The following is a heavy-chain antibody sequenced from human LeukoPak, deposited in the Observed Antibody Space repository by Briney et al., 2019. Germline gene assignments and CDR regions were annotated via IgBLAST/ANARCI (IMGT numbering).Heavy chain of an antibody. CDR3: ARDAVN. D-gene: IGHD6-19*01. V-gene: IGHV3-74*01. J-gene: IGHJ4*02. Sequence: GGSLRLSCAASGFTFSYYWMHWVRQGPGKGLVWVSRIDSDGSSTNYADSVKGRFTISRDNVKSTLYLQMNSLTAEDTAVYYCARDAVNWGQGTLVTVSS. CDR1: GFTFSYYW. CDR2: IDSDGSST.